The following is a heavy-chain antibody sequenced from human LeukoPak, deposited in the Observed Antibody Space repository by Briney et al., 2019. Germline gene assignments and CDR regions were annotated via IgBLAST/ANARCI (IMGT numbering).Heavy chain of an antibody. V-gene: IGHV3-48*04. Sequence: GGSLRLSCAAPGFTFSSYGMNWVRQSPGKGLEWISYISTGSGTIYYADSVKGRFTTSRDNAKNSLSLQMNSLRAEDTAAYYCARAMRYYDSSIDYWGQGTLVTVSS. D-gene: IGHD3-22*01. CDR1: GFTFSSYG. CDR2: ISTGSGTI. J-gene: IGHJ4*02. CDR3: ARAMRYYDSSIDY.